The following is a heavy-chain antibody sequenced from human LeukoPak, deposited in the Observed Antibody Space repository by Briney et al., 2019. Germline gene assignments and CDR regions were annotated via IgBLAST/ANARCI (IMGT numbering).Heavy chain of an antibody. CDR1: GVSISPYS. V-gene: IGHV4-59*12. J-gene: IGHJ3*02. D-gene: IGHD2-21*01. Sequence: SETLSLTCTVSGVSISPYSWTWIRQPPGKGLEWVGYFYYTGSTNSHPSLKSRVTISVDTSKNHFSLRLSSMTAADTAVYYCARVPSVIDAFDIWGQGTMVTVSS. CDR2: FYYTGST. CDR3: ARVPSVIDAFDI.